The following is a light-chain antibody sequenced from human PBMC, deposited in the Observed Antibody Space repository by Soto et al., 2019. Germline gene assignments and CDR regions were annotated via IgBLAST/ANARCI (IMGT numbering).Light chain of an antibody. CDR1: QSVSGSY. CDR3: QHYGTSPYT. J-gene: IGKJ2*01. Sequence: EIVLTQSPGTLSLSPGERATLSCRASQSVSGSYLAGYQQKPGQAPRLLIYGASSRATGIPDRFSGSGSGTDFTLTITRLEPEAFAVYYCQHYGTSPYTFGQGTKLEIK. CDR2: GAS. V-gene: IGKV3-20*01.